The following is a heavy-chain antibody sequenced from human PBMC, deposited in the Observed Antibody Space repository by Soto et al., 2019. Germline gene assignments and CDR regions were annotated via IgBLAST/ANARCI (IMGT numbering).Heavy chain of an antibody. CDR2: IATFNGSP. CDR3: ARRSDYGDY. CDR1: GYTFTMFG. J-gene: IGHJ4*02. Sequence: QVQLVQSGADVKRPGASVKVSCKASGYTFTMFGISWVRQAPGQGLEWMGWIATFNGSPTYSQKFQDRLTMTTDTSTNTAYMELRSLRSDDTAVYFCARRSDYGDYWGQGSQVTVAS. V-gene: IGHV1-18*01. D-gene: IGHD3-10*01.